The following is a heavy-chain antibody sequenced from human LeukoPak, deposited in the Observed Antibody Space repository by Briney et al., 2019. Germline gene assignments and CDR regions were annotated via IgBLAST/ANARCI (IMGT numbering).Heavy chain of an antibody. D-gene: IGHD2-2*01. CDR3: ARDYCSSTSCLFDY. CDR1: GYTFTGYH. J-gene: IGHJ4*02. Sequence: ASVKVSCKASGYTFTGYHTHWVRQAPGQGLEWMGRINPNSGDTNYAQKFQGRVTMTRDTSISTAYMELSRLRSDDTAVYYCARDYCSSTSCLFDYWGQGTLVTVSS. CDR2: INPNSGDT. V-gene: IGHV1-2*06.